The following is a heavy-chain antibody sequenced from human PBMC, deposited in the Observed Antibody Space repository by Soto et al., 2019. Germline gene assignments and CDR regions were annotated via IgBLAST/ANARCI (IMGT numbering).Heavy chain of an antibody. CDR3: ARDTETLGPRANDALDI. CDR2: INVGSGNT. D-gene: IGHD3-3*02. CDR1: GYTFSAYT. V-gene: IGHV1-3*01. J-gene: IGHJ3*02. Sequence: ASVKVSCKAAGYTFSAYTMNWVRQAPGQSLEWVGWINVGSGNTRYSQNFQGRVSITRDTSASTVYMELTGLKSEDTAMYYCARDTETLGPRANDALDIWGQGTMVTVS.